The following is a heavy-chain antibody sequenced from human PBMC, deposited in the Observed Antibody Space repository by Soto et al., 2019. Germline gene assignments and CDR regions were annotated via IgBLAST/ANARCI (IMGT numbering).Heavy chain of an antibody. D-gene: IGHD4-4*01. Sequence: SETLSLTCTVSGGSISSGDYYWSWIRQPPGKGLEWIGYIYYSGSTYYNPSLKSRVTISVGTSKNQFSLKLSSVTAADTAVYCCARRYSNYVSGWFDPWGQGTLVTVSS. CDR2: IYYSGST. J-gene: IGHJ5*02. CDR3: ARRYSNYVSGWFDP. CDR1: GGSISSGDYY. V-gene: IGHV4-30-4*01.